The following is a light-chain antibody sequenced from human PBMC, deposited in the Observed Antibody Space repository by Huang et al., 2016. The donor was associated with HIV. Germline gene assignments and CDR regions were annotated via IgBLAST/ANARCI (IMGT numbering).Light chain of an antibody. CDR3: QQCGASLT. CDR2: GAS. CDR1: QSVNNNH. J-gene: IGKJ4*01. V-gene: IGKV3-20*01. Sequence: EIVLRQSPGTLSLSPGERATLSCRASQSVNNNHLAGYQQKPGQAPRLIIYGASSRAAGLPDGLRGSGSTTDFTLTITRLEPEEFALYYCQQCGASLTFGGGTNVEIK.